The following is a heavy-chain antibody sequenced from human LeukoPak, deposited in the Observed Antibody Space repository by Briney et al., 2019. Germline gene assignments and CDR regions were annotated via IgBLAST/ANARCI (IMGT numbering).Heavy chain of an antibody. CDR1: GFTFSSYS. Sequence: GGSLRLSCAASGFTFSSYSMNWVRQAPGKGLEWVSSISSSSSYIYYADSVKGRFTISRDNAKNSLYLQMNSLRAEDTAVYYCAKDRAAMRITMVRGVAPLYWGQGTLVTVSS. CDR3: AKDRAAMRITMVRGVAPLY. D-gene: IGHD3-10*01. CDR2: ISSSSSYI. V-gene: IGHV3-21*01. J-gene: IGHJ4*02.